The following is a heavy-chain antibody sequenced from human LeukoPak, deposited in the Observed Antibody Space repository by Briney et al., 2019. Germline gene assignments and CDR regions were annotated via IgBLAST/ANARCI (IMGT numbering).Heavy chain of an antibody. CDR1: GGSFSGYY. J-gene: IGHJ4*02. V-gene: IGHV4-34*01. CDR2: INHSGST. D-gene: IGHD3-10*01. Sequence: PSETLSLTCAVYGGSFSGYYRSWIRQPPGKGLEWIGEINHSGSTNYNPSLKSRVTISVDTSKNQFSLKLSSVTAADTAVYYCARGQGYYYGSGSYYLPLGYWGQGTLVTVSS. CDR3: ARGQGYYYGSGSYYLPLGY.